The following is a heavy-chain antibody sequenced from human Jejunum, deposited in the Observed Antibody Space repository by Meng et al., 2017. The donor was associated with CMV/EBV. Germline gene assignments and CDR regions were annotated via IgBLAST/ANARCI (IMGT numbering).Heavy chain of an antibody. J-gene: IGHJ5*02. D-gene: IGHD5-18*01. CDR1: GFSVSSNY. CDR2: IYSGGTT. V-gene: IGHV3-66*01. Sequence: EGQVVESGGGLVQPGESLRLCCAASGFSVSSNYMSWVRQAPGKGLEWVTLIYSGGTTFYADSVKGRFTISRDNSKNVLYLQMNSVRAEDTALYHCVRNLGYTYGLVSWGQGTLVTVSS. CDR3: VRNLGYTYGLVS.